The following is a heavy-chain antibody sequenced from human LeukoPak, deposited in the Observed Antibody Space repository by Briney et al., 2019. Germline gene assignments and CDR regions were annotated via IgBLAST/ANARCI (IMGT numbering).Heavy chain of an antibody. CDR1: GGTFNSYA. V-gene: IGHV1-69*13. Sequence: SVKVSCKASGGTFNSYAISCVRQAPGQGLEWMGGIIPVFGTSNYAQKFQGRVTITADESTGTAYMELSSLTSEDTAVYYCAFSDGGNYYYFDYWGQGTLATVSS. CDR2: IIPVFGTS. CDR3: AFSDGGNYYYFDY. D-gene: IGHD1-26*01. J-gene: IGHJ4*02.